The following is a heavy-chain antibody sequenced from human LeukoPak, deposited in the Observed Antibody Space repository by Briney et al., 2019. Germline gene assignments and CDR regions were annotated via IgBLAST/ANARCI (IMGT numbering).Heavy chain of an antibody. Sequence: SETLFLTCTVSGGSISSYYWSWIRQPPGKGLEWIGYIYYSGSTNYNPSLKSRVTISVDTSKNQFSLKLSSVTAADTTVYCCARGYLEWLLYLDYWGQGTLVTVSS. D-gene: IGHD3-3*01. V-gene: IGHV4-59*01. CDR1: GGSISSYY. J-gene: IGHJ4*02. CDR2: IYYSGST. CDR3: ARGYLEWLLYLDY.